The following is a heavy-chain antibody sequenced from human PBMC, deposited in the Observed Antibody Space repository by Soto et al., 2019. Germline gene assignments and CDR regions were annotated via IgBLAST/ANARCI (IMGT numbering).Heavy chain of an antibody. CDR1: GGTFSSYA. CDR3: ASPGRSSWYVGNDY. CDR2: IIPIFGTA. D-gene: IGHD6-13*01. V-gene: IGHV1-69*01. Sequence: QVQLVQSGAEVKKPGSSVKVSCKASGGTFSSYAISWVRQAPGQGLEWVGGIIPIFGTANYAQKFQGRVTITADESTSTAYMELSSLRSEDTAVYYCASPGRSSWYVGNDYWGQGTLVTVSS. J-gene: IGHJ4*02.